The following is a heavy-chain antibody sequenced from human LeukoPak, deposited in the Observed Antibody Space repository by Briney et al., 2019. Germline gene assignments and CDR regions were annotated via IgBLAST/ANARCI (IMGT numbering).Heavy chain of an antibody. D-gene: IGHD6-19*01. CDR3: ARWSPYSSGWYFDS. V-gene: IGHV4-59*01. Sequence: PSETPSLTCSVFSGSISGDYWSWIRQPPGKGLQWIGHISSFGTPTYNPSLKSRVTISVDTSKNHLSLKLTSVAAADTAFYYCARWSPYSSGWYFDSWGQGTLVTVSS. CDR1: SGSISGDY. CDR2: ISSFGTP. J-gene: IGHJ4*02.